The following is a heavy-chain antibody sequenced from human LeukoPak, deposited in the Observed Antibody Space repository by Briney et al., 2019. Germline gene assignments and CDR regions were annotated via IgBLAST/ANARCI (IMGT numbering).Heavy chain of an antibody. V-gene: IGHV5-51*01. CDR1: GYSFTSYW. CDR3: ARQDGAYYYGSGSYPLDY. J-gene: IGHJ4*02. CDR2: IYPGDSDT. Sequence: GESLKISCKGSGYSFTSYWIGWVRQMPGKGLEWMGIIYPGDSDTRYSPSFQGQVTISADKSISTAYLQWSSLKASDTAMYYCARQDGAYYYGSGSYPLDYWGQGTLVTVSS. D-gene: IGHD3-10*01.